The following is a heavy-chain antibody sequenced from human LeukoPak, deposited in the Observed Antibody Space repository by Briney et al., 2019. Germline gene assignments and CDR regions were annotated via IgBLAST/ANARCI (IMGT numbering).Heavy chain of an antibody. CDR2: IFHNGNA. Sequence: SETLSLTCSVSGGSISTSNYYWVWIRQSPEKGLEWIGSIFHNGNAFYNPSLKSRVTISVDTSKNQFSLKLSSVTAADTAVYYCARVKYDYVWGSYRDIDLTDYWGQGTLVTVSS. D-gene: IGHD3-16*02. CDR1: GGSISTSNYY. J-gene: IGHJ4*02. V-gene: IGHV4-39*07. CDR3: ARVKYDYVWGSYRDIDLTDY.